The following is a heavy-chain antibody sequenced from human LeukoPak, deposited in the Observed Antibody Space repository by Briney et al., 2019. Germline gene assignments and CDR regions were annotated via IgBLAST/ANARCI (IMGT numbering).Heavy chain of an antibody. CDR1: GFSFSTYA. J-gene: IGHJ4*02. Sequence: GGSLRLSCAASGFSFSTYAMHWVRQAPGKGLEWVAVISHGGNDKFFADSVKGRFTISRDNSKNTLYLQMNSLRTEDTAIYYCANLYYGAFDYWGQGTRVTVSS. D-gene: IGHD4-17*01. V-gene: IGHV3-30*18. CDR3: ANLYYGAFDY. CDR2: ISHGGNDK.